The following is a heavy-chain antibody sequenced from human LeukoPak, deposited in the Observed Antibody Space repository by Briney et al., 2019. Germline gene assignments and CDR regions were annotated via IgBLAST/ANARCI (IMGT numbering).Heavy chain of an antibody. Sequence: SETLSLTCTVSGGSISSGSYYWSWIRQPAGKGLEWIGRIYTSGSTNYNPSLESRVTISVDASKNQFSLKLSSVTAADTAVYYCARELQLWSRYYYYYMDVWGKGPRSPSP. CDR1: GGSISSGSYY. J-gene: IGHJ6*03. D-gene: IGHD5-18*01. CDR3: ARELQLWSRYYYYYMDV. CDR2: IYTSGST. V-gene: IGHV4-61*02.